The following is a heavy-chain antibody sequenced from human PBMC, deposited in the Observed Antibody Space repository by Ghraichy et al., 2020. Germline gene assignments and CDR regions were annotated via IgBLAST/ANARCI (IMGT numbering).Heavy chain of an antibody. CDR2: INHRGTT. J-gene: IGHJ4*02. V-gene: IGHV4-34*01. D-gene: IGHD1-26*01. Sequence: SETLSLTCAVNGGSFSNYNWSWIRQLPGKGLEWIGEINHRGTTNFNPSLKSRVTLSMDPSKNQFSLKLSSVTAADTAVYYCAREEAVEGSLDYWGQGTLVTVSS. CDR1: GGSFSNYN. CDR3: AREEAVEGSLDY.